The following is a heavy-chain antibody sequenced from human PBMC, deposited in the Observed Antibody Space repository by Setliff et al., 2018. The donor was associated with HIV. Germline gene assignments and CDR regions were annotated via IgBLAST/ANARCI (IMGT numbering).Heavy chain of an antibody. J-gene: IGHJ3*02. V-gene: IGHV4-39*01. CDR1: GGSISLSSYY. D-gene: IGHD5-12*01. CDR2: INHSGNT. CDR3: ARLFQWMSFSFDI. Sequence: SETLSLTCSVSGGSISLSSYYWGWIQQSPGKGLEWIASINHSGNTYHSPYLKTRVNISVDTSKKQFSLKLSSVTAADTGVYYCARLFQWMSFSFDIWGQGTMVTVSS.